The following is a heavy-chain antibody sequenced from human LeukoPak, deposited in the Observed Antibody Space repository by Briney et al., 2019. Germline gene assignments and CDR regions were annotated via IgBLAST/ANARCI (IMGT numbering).Heavy chain of an antibody. J-gene: IGHJ3*02. CDR1: GYTFTSYG. CDR2: ISAYNGNT. Sequence: ASVRVSCKASGYTFTSYGISWVRQAPGQGLEWMGWISAYNGNTNYAQKLQGRVTMTTDTSTSTAYMELSSLRSDDTAVYYCATDITPTDAFDTWGQGTMVTVSS. D-gene: IGHD1-14*01. CDR3: ATDITPTDAFDT. V-gene: IGHV1-18*01.